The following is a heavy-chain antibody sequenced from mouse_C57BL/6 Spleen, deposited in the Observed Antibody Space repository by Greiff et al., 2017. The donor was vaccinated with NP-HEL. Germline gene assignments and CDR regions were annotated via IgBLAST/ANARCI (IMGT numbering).Heavy chain of an antibody. V-gene: IGHV5-17*01. Sequence: DVMLVESGGGLVKPGGSLKLSCAASGFTFSDYGMHWVRQAPEKGLEWVAYISSGSSTIYYADTVKGRFTISRDNAKNTLFLQMTSLRSEDTAMYYWARTYYGSSYWYFDVWGTGTTVTVSS. J-gene: IGHJ1*03. CDR1: GFTFSDYG. CDR3: ARTYYGSSYWYFDV. CDR2: ISSGSSTI. D-gene: IGHD1-1*01.